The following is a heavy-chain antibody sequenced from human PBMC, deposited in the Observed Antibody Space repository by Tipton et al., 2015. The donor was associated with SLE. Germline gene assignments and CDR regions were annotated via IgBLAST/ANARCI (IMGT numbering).Heavy chain of an antibody. CDR1: GITFSSYG. CDR2: IRYDGSNK. D-gene: IGHD1/OR15-1a*01. J-gene: IGHJ4*02. V-gene: IGHV3-30*02. Sequence: SLRLSCAASGITFSSYGMHWVRQAPGKGLEWVAFIRYDGSNKYYADSVKGRFTVSRDNAKNSLYLQMNSLRAEDTALYYCATGHWNMGYWGQGTLVTVSS. CDR3: ATGHWNMGY.